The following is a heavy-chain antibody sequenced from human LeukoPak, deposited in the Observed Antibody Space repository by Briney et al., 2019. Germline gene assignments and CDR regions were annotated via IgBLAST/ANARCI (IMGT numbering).Heavy chain of an antibody. D-gene: IGHD5-18*01. Sequence: SETLSLTCTASGGSISSGGYYWSWVRQHPGKGLEWIGYIYYSGSTYYNPSLKSRVTISVDTSKNQFSLKLSSVTAADTAVYYCARELGPPLYSYGYGFDYWGQGTLVTVSS. J-gene: IGHJ4*02. CDR1: GGSISSGGYY. CDR2: IYYSGST. V-gene: IGHV4-31*03. CDR3: ARELGPPLYSYGYGFDY.